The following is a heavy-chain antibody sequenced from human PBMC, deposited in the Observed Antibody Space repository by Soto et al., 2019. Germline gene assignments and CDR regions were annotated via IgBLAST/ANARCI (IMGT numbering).Heavy chain of an antibody. J-gene: IGHJ4*02. CDR2: ISYDGSNK. CDR3: AREGMDYYDSSGLWDY. V-gene: IGHV3-30-3*01. D-gene: IGHD3-22*01. Sequence: QVQLVESGGGVVQPGRSLRLSCAASGFTFSSYAMHWVRQAPGKGLEWVAVISYDGSNKYYADSVKGRFTISRDNSKNTLNLQMNSLRAEDTAVYYCAREGMDYYDSSGLWDYWGQGTLVTVSS. CDR1: GFTFSSYA.